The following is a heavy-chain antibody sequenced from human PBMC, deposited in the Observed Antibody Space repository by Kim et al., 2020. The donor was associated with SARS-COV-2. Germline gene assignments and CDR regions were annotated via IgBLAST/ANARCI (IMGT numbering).Heavy chain of an antibody. J-gene: IGHJ4*02. CDR1: GFTFSTYW. CDR2: INGDGSAT. Sequence: GGSLRLSCAASGFTFSTYWMHWVRQAPGKGLVWVSRINGDGSATSYADSVKGRFTISRDNAEDTLYLQMESLRAEDTAVYYCARALGGTAAAGFDYWGQGTLVTVSS. D-gene: IGHD6-13*01. CDR3: ARALGGTAAAGFDY. V-gene: IGHV3-74*01.